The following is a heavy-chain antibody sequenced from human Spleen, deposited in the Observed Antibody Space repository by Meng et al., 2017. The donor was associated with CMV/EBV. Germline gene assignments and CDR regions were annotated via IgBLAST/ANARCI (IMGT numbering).Heavy chain of an antibody. D-gene: IGHD6-6*01. CDR3: ARGRGGSSSALLGY. CDR2: INPNSGGT. J-gene: IGHJ4*02. V-gene: IGHV1-2*02. Sequence: ASVKVSCKASGYTFTSYDINWVRQAPGQGLEWMGWINPNSGGTNYAQKFQGRVTMTRDTSISTAHMELRRLRIDDTAVYYCARGRGGSSSALLGYWGQGTLVTVSS. CDR1: GYTFTSYD.